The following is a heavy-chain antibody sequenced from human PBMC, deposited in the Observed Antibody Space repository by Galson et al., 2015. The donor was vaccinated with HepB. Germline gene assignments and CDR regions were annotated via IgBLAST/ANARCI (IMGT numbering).Heavy chain of an antibody. J-gene: IGHJ4*02. D-gene: IGHD6-13*01. CDR3: AKTRIAAAAGNLFDY. CDR1: GFTFSRYG. Sequence: SLRLSCAASGFTFSRYGMHWVRQAPGKGLEWVAVMSYDGSSKYYADSVKGRFTISRDNSKNTLYLQMNSLRAEDTAVYYCAKTRIAAAAGNLFDYWGQGTLVTVSS. V-gene: IGHV3-30*18. CDR2: MSYDGSSK.